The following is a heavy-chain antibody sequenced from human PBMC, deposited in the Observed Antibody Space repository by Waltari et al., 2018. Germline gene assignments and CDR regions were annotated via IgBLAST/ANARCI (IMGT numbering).Heavy chain of an antibody. V-gene: IGHV4-31*03. Sequence: QVQLQESGPGLVMPSQTLSLTCTVSGASITSNGHFWSWIRQHAGKGLEWICYIYHSGSTSYNPSLRSRVYISEDTSKNQFSLKLSSVTAADTAVYYCVRGLPRFDSWGQGTQVTVSS. CDR2: IYHSGST. CDR3: VRGLPRFDS. CDR1: GASITSNGHF. J-gene: IGHJ4*02.